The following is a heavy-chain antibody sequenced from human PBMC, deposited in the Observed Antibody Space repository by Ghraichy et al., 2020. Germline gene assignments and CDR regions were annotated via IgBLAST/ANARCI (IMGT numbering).Heavy chain of an antibody. CDR3: ARQVTTSVYYYYYMDV. Sequence: SETLSLTCTVSGGSISSSSYYWGWIRQPPGKGLEWIGSIYYGGSTYYNPSLKSRVTISVDTSKNQFSLKLSSVTAADTAVYYCARQVTTSVYYYYYMDVWCKGTTVTVSS. D-gene: IGHD4-11*01. CDR2: IYYGGST. CDR1: GGSISSSSYY. V-gene: IGHV4-39*01. J-gene: IGHJ6*03.